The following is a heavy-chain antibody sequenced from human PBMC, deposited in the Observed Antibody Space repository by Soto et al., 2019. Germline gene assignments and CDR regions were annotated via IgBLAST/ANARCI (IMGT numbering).Heavy chain of an antibody. Sequence: GGSLRLSCAASGFTFISYGMHWVRQAPGKGLEWVAVISYDGSNKYYADSVKGRFTISRDNSKNTLYLQMNSLRAEDTAVYYCAKEKLVGYSSSWYPPAFDPWGQGTLVTVSS. CDR3: AKEKLVGYSSSWYPPAFDP. J-gene: IGHJ5*02. V-gene: IGHV3-30*18. D-gene: IGHD6-13*01. CDR1: GFTFISYG. CDR2: ISYDGSNK.